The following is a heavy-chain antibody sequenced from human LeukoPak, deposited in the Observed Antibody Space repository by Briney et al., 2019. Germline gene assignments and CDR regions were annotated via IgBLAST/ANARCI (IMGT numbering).Heavy chain of an antibody. D-gene: IGHD3-10*01. CDR2: IYYSGST. Sequence: SETLSLTCTVSGGSISSYYWSWIRQPPGKGLEWIGYIYYSGSTNYNPSLKSRVSISVDTSKNQFSLKLSSVTAADTAVYYCARGSYGSGKNYYYGMDDWGKGTTVTVSS. CDR3: ARGSYGSGKNYYYGMDD. V-gene: IGHV4-59*01. CDR1: GGSISSYY. J-gene: IGHJ6*04.